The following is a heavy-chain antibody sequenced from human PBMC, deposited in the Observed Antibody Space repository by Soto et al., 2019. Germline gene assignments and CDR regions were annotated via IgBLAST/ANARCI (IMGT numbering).Heavy chain of an antibody. CDR1: GGSINFSSFY. CDR2: IYYSGST. V-gene: IGHV4-39*01. Sequence: QLQLQESGPGLVKPSETLSLTCTVSGGSINFSSFYWGWIRQPPGKGLEWIGSIYYSGSTYYNPSLKSRVTISVDTSKNKFSLKLSYVTAADTAVYYSARLDYYYVAPVGVWGQGTTVTVSS. D-gene: IGHD3-22*01. J-gene: IGHJ6*02. CDR3: ARLDYYYVAPVGV.